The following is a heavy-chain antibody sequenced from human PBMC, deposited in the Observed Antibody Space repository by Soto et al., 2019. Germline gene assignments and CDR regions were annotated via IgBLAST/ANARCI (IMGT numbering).Heavy chain of an antibody. CDR1: GFTFSSYA. Sequence: GGSLRLSCAASGFTFSSYAMHWVRQAPGKGLEWVAVISYDGSNKYYADSVKGRFTISRDNSKNTLYLQMNSLRAEDTAVYYCARDAGQLGYNWFDPWGQGTLVTVSS. CDR3: ARDAGQLGYNWFDP. CDR2: ISYDGSNK. V-gene: IGHV3-30-3*01. D-gene: IGHD6-6*01. J-gene: IGHJ5*02.